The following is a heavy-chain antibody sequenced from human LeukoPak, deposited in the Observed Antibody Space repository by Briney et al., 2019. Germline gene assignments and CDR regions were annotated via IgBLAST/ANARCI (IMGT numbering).Heavy chain of an antibody. CDR2: ISYDGSNK. Sequence: GGSLRLSCAASGFTFSSYAMHWVRQAPGKGPEWVAVISYDGSNKYYADSVKGRFTISRDNSKNTLYLQMNSLRAEDTAVYYCARWRAAAGFYLDYWGQGTLVTVSS. J-gene: IGHJ4*02. V-gene: IGHV3-30-3*01. CDR3: ARWRAAAGFYLDY. CDR1: GFTFSSYA. D-gene: IGHD6-13*01.